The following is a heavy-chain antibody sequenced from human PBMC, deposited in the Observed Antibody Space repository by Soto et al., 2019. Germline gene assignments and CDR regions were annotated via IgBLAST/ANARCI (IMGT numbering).Heavy chain of an antibody. D-gene: IGHD2-15*01. Sequence: GETLKISCEASGYSCTSYWSGWVPPIPEKGPEWMAIIHPGDTYSKYSPSLPVQVTIPVHKSIASAFLQGSGLTASHTAMYYCASTPGPWVAASVECYYFSDMGVWGQGTTVTV. CDR3: ASTPGPWVAASVECYYFSDMGV. J-gene: IGHJ6*02. CDR2: IHPGDTYS. V-gene: IGHV5-51*01. CDR1: GYSCTSYW.